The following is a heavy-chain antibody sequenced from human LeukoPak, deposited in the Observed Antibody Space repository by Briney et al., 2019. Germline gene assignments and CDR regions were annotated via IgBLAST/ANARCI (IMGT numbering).Heavy chain of an antibody. J-gene: IGHJ4*02. CDR2: ISWNSGSI. V-gene: IGHV3-9*01. Sequence: GGSLRLSCAASGFTFDDYAMHWGRQAPGKGLEWGSGISWNSGSIGYADSVKGRFTISRDNAKNSLYLQMNSLRAEDTALYHCAKDSGSYSYFDYWGQGTLVTVSS. CDR3: AKDSGSYSYFDY. D-gene: IGHD1-26*01. CDR1: GFTFDDYA.